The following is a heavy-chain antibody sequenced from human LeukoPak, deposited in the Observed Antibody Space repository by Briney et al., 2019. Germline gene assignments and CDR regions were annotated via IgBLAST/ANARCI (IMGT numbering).Heavy chain of an antibody. D-gene: IGHD3-9*01. Sequence: GGSLRLSCAASGFTFSSYAMSWVRQAPGKGLEWVSVIYSGGSTYYVDSVKGRFTISRDNSKNTLYLQMNSLRAEDTAVYYCASGYPYDILTGYYSPSDAFDIWGQGTMVTVSS. CDR3: ASGYPYDILTGYYSPSDAFDI. CDR2: IYSGGST. J-gene: IGHJ3*02. CDR1: GFTFSSYA. V-gene: IGHV3-66*01.